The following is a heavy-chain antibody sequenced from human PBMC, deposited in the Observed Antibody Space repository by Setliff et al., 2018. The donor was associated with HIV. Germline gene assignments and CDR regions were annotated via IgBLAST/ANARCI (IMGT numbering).Heavy chain of an antibody. CDR2: IVPILNTG. D-gene: IGHD3-22*01. J-gene: IGHJ5*02. V-gene: IGHV1-69*13. CDR1: GGTFRSHE. Sequence: GASVKVSCKASGGTFRSHEISWVRQAPGQGLEWMGGIVPILNTGNYAPKFQGRVTITADESTTTAYMELSSLRSEDTGLYYCARERDSSGYQFDPWGQGTLVTVSS. CDR3: ARERDSSGYQFDP.